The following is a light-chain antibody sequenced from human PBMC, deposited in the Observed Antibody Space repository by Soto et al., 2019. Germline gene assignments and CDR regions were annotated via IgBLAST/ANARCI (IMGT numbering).Light chain of an antibody. V-gene: IGLV3-1*01. CDR1: KLGDKY. Sequence: SYELTQPPSVSVSPGQTASITCSGDKLGDKYACWYQQKPGQSPVLVIYQNSKRPSGIPERFSGSNSGNTATLTIRGTQAGDGADYYCRGWDSSQSVVFGGGTKLTVL. CDR3: RGWDSSQSVV. CDR2: QNS. J-gene: IGLJ2*01.